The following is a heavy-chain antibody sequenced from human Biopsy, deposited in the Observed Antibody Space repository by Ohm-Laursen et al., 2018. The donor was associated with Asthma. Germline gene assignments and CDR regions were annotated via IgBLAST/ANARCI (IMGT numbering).Heavy chain of an antibody. V-gene: IGHV1-2*06. D-gene: IGHD3-10*01. CDR1: GYTFNAYY. CDR2: INPNNGNT. J-gene: IGHJ6*02. CDR3: ARAPQPQNYGSGNAQYGLDV. Sequence: ATVKISCKASGYTFNAYYIHWVRQAPGQEFEWMGRINPNNGNTHFAHKFQGRVTMTRDTSISTVYMELTSLRSDDTAVYYCARAPQPQNYGSGNAQYGLDVWGQGTTVTVSS.